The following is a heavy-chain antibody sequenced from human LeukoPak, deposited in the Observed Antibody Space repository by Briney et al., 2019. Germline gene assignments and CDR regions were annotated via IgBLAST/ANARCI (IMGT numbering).Heavy chain of an antibody. J-gene: IGHJ3*02. CDR1: GFSFSSFG. CDR3: ASPSSGQSFDI. CDR2: ISYDGSNK. D-gene: IGHD6-19*01. Sequence: GGSLRLSCVASGFSFSSFGMHWVRQAPGKGLEWVAVISYDGSNKFYADSVKGRFTISRDNSKNTLYLQMHSLRAEDTAVYYCASPSSGQSFDIWGQGTMVTVSS. V-gene: IGHV3-30*03.